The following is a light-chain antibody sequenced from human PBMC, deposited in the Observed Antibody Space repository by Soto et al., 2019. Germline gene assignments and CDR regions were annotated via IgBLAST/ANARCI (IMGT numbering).Light chain of an antibody. CDR3: QHYQNLWA. CDR1: QTFYSN. J-gene: IGKJ1*01. V-gene: IGKV3-15*01. Sequence: EIVMKQSPATLSMSPGERATLYCRAIQTFYSNVAWYQQRPGQAPRRLIYRASSRAIDIPARFSGSGSGTEFTLTISSLHNGDSAVYYCQHYQNLWAFGQVTRVEIK. CDR2: RAS.